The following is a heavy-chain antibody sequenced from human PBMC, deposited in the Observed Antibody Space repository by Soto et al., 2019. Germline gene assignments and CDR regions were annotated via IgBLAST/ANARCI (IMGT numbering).Heavy chain of an antibody. Sequence: PGGSLRLSCAASGFTFSNYGMHWVRQAPGKGLEWVAVISYDETKKYYADSVRGRFAISRDNSKNTLYLQMNSLRAEDTAVYYCAREFWSRDDSSGCLLYWGQGTLVTVSS. D-gene: IGHD3-22*01. CDR3: AREFWSRDDSSGCLLY. CDR1: GFTFSNYG. V-gene: IGHV3-30*03. CDR2: ISYDETKK. J-gene: IGHJ4*02.